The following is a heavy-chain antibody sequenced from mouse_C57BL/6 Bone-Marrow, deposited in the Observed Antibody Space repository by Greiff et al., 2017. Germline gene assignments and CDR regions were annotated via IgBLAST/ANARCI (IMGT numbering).Heavy chain of an antibody. J-gene: IGHJ1*03. D-gene: IGHD1-1*01. CDR3: ARSVYYFGYFDV. V-gene: IGHV1-55*01. CDR2: IYPGSGST. Sequence: QVQLQQSGAELVKPGASVKMSCKASGYTFTSYWITWVKQRPGQGLEWIGDIYPGSGSTNYNEKFKSKATLTVDTSSSTAYMQLSSLTSEDSAVYYCARSVYYFGYFDVWGTGTTVTVSS. CDR1: GYTFTSYW.